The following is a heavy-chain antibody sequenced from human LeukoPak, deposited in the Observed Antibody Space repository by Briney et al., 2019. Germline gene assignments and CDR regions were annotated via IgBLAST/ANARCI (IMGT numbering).Heavy chain of an antibody. CDR2: IYPGDSDT. D-gene: IGHD3-16*01. V-gene: IGHV5-51*01. CDR3: ARRGVGAGSDAFDI. CDR1: GYSFATCW. J-gene: IGHJ3*02. Sequence: GESLKISCKGSGYSFATCWIGWVRQMPGKGLEWIGIIYPGDSDTRYSPSFQGQVTISADKSISTAYLQWSSLKASDTAMYYCARRGVGAGSDAFDIWGQGTMVTVSS.